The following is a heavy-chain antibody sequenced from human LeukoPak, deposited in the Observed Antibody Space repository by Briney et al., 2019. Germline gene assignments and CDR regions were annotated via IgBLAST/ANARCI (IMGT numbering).Heavy chain of an antibody. Sequence: GGSLRLSCAASGFTFSGSAMHWVRQASGKGLEWVGRIRSKANSYATAYAASVKGRFTISRDDSKNTAYLQMNSLKTEDTAVYYCARESGSYRIDYWGQGTLVTVSS. CDR1: GFTFSGSA. J-gene: IGHJ4*02. V-gene: IGHV3-73*01. CDR2: IRSKANSYAT. CDR3: ARESGSYRIDY. D-gene: IGHD1-26*01.